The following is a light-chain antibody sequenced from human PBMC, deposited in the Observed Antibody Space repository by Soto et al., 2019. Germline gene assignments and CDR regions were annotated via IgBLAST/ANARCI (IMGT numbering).Light chain of an antibody. CDR2: HVT. CDR1: SSDVGGYNY. J-gene: IGLJ1*01. CDR3: SSYASSTIYV. V-gene: IGLV2-14*03. Sequence: QSALTQPASVSASPGQSITISCTGTSSDVGGYNYVSWYQHHPGKAPKLMIYHVTNRPSGISDRFSGSKSGNTASLTISGLQAEDEADYYCSSYASSTIYVFGTGTKLTVL.